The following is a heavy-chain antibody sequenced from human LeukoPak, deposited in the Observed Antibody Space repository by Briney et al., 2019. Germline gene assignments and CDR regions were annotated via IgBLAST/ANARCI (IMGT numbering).Heavy chain of an antibody. Sequence: PGRSLRLSCAASGFTFSSYGMHWVRQAPGKGLEWVAVIWYDGSNKYYADSVKGRFTISRDNSKNTVYLQMNSLRPEDTAMYFCARGLSDSPPSFDYWGQGTLVAVSS. J-gene: IGHJ4*02. CDR1: GFTFSSYG. CDR2: IWYDGSNK. CDR3: ARGLSDSPPSFDY. V-gene: IGHV3-33*01. D-gene: IGHD2-21*02.